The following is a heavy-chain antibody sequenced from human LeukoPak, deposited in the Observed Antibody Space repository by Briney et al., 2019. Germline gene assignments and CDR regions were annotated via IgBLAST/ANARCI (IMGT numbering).Heavy chain of an antibody. CDR2: IKQDGSEK. D-gene: IGHD4-11*01. Sequence: GGSLRLSCAASGFTFSSYAMSWVRQAPGKGLEWVANIKQDGSEKYYVDSVKGRFTISRDNAKNSLYLQMNSLRAEDTAVYYCARMHSNYILYFDYWGQGTLVTVSS. CDR3: ARMHSNYILYFDY. J-gene: IGHJ4*02. CDR1: GFTFSSYA. V-gene: IGHV3-7*01.